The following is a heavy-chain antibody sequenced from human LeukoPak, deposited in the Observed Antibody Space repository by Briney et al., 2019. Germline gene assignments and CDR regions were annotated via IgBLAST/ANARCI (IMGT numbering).Heavy chain of an antibody. J-gene: IGHJ4*02. V-gene: IGHV3-21*01. CDR3: ARWDYGDQFFDY. D-gene: IGHD4-17*01. CDR1: GFTFSSYS. Sequence: GGSLRLSCAASGFTFSSYSMNWVRQAPGKGLEWVSSISSSSSYIYYADSVKGRFTISRDNAKNSLYLQMNSLRAEDTAVYYYARWDYGDQFFDYWGQGTLVTVSS. CDR2: ISSSSSYI.